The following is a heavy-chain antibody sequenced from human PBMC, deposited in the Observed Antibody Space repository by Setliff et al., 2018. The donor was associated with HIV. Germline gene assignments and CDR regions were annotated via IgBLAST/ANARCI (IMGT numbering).Heavy chain of an antibody. CDR3: SRWTGRTGGY. J-gene: IGHJ4*02. CDR2: ISGSGHDI. Sequence: GSLRLSCAASGFTFGDDYMSWVRLAPGKGPEWISYISGSGHDIKYVDSLKGRFTISRDNARNSLYLQMSSLRVEDTAVYYCSRWTGRTGGYWGRGTLVTVSS. D-gene: IGHD2-15*01. V-gene: IGHV3-11*01. CDR1: GFTFGDDY.